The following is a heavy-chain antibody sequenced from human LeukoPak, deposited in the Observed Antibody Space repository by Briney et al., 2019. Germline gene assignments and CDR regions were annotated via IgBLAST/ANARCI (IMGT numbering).Heavy chain of an antibody. V-gene: IGHV3-30*02. Sequence: GGSLRLSCAASGFTFSSYGMHWVRQAPGKGLEWVAFIRYDGGNKYYADSVKGRFTISRDNSKNTLYLQMNSLRAEDTAVYYCAKDGYFDWLLNLGYFDYWGQGTLVTVSS. D-gene: IGHD3-9*01. CDR1: GFTFSSYG. CDR3: AKDGYFDWLLNLGYFDY. J-gene: IGHJ4*02. CDR2: IRYDGGNK.